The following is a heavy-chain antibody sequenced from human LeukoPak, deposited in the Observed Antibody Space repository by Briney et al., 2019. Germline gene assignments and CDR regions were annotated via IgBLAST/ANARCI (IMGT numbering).Heavy chain of an antibody. V-gene: IGHV3-48*03. D-gene: IGHD6-19*01. CDR3: ARGLETTGWYKAFDI. J-gene: IGHJ3*02. CDR1: GFTFSSYE. Sequence: GGSLRLSCAASGFTFSSYEMNWVRQAPGKGLEWVSYISRSGSSTIYYADSVKGRFTISRDNARNSLYLQMFSLRVEDTAVYYCARGLETTGWYKAFDIWGQGTMVTVSS. CDR2: ISRSGSSTI.